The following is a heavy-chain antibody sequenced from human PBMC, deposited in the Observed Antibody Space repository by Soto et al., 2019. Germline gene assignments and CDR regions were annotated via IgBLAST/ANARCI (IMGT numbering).Heavy chain of an antibody. Sequence: QVQLLESGGGVVQPGKSLRLSCAASGFTFSSHAMHWVRQAPGKGLEWVAVISYNGNNNEYYADSVKGRFTISRDNSKSTLYLQRNSLRGEDTAIYFWARDRIASGLRAMDVWCQGTPVIVSS. CDR3: ARDRIASGLRAMDV. CDR1: GFTFSSHA. CDR2: ISYNGNNNE. D-gene: IGHD6-13*01. J-gene: IGHJ6*02. V-gene: IGHV3-30-3*01.